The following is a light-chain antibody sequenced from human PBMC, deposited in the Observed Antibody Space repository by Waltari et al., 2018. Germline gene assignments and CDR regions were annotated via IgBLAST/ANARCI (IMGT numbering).Light chain of an antibody. J-gene: IGKJ4*01. CDR3: QQYHKWPPGG. CDR1: QGVNTN. CDR2: AAS. Sequence: VVTQVPAPLSGAPGETITLSCRASQGVNTNLAWYQQKPGQAPRLLIFAASTRAPGIPSRFGGSGSGTEFTLTITSLQFEDVGVYFCQQYHKWPPGGFGGGTKVEIE. V-gene: IGKV3-15*01.